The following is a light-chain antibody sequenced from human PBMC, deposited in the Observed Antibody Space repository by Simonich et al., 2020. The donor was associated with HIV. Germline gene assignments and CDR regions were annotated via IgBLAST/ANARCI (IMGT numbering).Light chain of an antibody. CDR3: QQYYTTPLT. Sequence: DIVMTQSPDSLAVSLGERATINCKSSQPVLYSSNNKNYLAWYQQKPGQPPNLLIYWASTRESGVPDRFNGSGSETDFTLTISSLQAEDVAVYYCQQYYTTPLTFGGGTKVEIK. V-gene: IGKV4-1*01. CDR2: WAS. J-gene: IGKJ4*01. CDR1: QPVLYSSNNKNY.